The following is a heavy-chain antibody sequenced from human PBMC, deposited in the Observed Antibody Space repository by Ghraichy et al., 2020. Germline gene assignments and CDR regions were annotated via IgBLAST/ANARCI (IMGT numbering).Heavy chain of an antibody. CDR3: AREPVPTPGAFDI. CDR1: GGSISSGSSY. V-gene: IGHV4-61*02. J-gene: IGHJ3*02. Sequence: LRLSCTVSGGSISSGSSYWSWIRQPAGEGLEWIGRIYSGSTNYNPSLKSRVTISVDTSKNQFFLKLSSVTATDTAVYYCAREPVPTPGAFDIWGQGTTVTVSS. CDR2: IYSGST. D-gene: IGHD4-17*01.